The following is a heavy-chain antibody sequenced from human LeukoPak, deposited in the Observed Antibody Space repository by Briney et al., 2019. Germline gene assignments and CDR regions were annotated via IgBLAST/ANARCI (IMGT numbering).Heavy chain of an antibody. CDR3: ARRGYCSGGSCPNWFDP. CDR1: GYSFTSYW. Sequence: GESLKISCKGSGYSFTSYWIGWVRQMPGKGLEWMGIIYPGDSDTRYSPSFQGQVTISADKSISTAYLQWSSLKASDTAMYYCARRGYCSGGSCPNWFDPWGQGTLVTVSS. V-gene: IGHV5-51*01. D-gene: IGHD2-15*01. CDR2: IYPGDSDT. J-gene: IGHJ5*02.